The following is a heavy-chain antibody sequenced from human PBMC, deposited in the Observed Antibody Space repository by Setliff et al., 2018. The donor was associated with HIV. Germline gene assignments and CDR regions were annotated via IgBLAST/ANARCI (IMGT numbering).Heavy chain of an antibody. CDR1: GYTFTNYG. D-gene: IGHD3-3*01. V-gene: IGHV1-69*06. Sequence: GASVKVSCKASGYTFTNYGITWVRQAPGQGLEWMGWIIPIFGTANYAQKFQGRVTITADKSTSTVYMELSRLRSEDTAVYYCARDPGEGGGGFLEWSIGYYYYMDVWGKGTTVTVSS. CDR2: IIPIFGTA. J-gene: IGHJ6*03. CDR3: ARDPGEGGGGFLEWSIGYYYYMDV.